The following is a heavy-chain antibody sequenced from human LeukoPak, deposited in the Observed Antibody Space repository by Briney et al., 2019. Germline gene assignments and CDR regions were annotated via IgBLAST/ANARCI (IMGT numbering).Heavy chain of an antibody. Sequence: PGGYLRLSCAASGFTFSNYAMSWVRQAPRKGLEWVSGISDSGGSTYYADSVKGRFTISRDNSKNTLYLQMNSLRAEDTAVYYCAKAFDVARYYMDVWGKGTTVTISS. CDR2: ISDSGGST. V-gene: IGHV3-23*01. D-gene: IGHD3-9*01. CDR1: GFTFSNYA. J-gene: IGHJ6*03. CDR3: AKAFDVARYYMDV.